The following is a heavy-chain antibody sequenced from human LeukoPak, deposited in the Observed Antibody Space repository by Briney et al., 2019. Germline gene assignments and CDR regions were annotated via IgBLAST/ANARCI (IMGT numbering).Heavy chain of an antibody. Sequence: PGGSLRLSCAASGFTFSSYTMNWVRQAPGKGLEWVSVIYSGGSTDYADSVKGRFTISRDNSKNTLYLQMNSLRAEDTAVYYCARDRYGDYFDYWGQGTRVTVSS. V-gene: IGHV3-66*01. J-gene: IGHJ4*02. CDR2: IYSGGST. CDR1: GFTFSSYT. CDR3: ARDRYGDYFDY. D-gene: IGHD4-17*01.